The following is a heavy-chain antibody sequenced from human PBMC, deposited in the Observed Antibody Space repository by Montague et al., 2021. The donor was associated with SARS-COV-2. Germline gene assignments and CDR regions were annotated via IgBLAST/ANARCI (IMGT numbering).Heavy chain of an antibody. J-gene: IGHJ4*02. CDR3: ASGTKRVFTYDYDSSGYASDY. V-gene: IGHV4-34*01. CDR1: GGPFSGYY. CDR2: INHSGST. D-gene: IGHD3-22*01. Sequence: SETLSLTCAVYGGPFSGYYWSWIRQPPGKGLEWIGEINHSGSTKYNPSLKSRVTISVDTSKNQFSMKLSSVTVADTAVYYCASGTKRVFTYDYDSSGYASDYWGQGTLVTVSS.